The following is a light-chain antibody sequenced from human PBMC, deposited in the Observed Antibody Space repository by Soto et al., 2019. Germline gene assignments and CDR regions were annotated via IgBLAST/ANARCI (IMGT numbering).Light chain of an antibody. Sequence: EIVMTQSPATLSLSPGERATLSCRASQSVSSSYLSWYQQKPGQAPRLLIYGASIRATGIPARLSGSGSGTAFTLTISSLQPEDFAVYYCQQDYHLPWTFGQGTKVDIK. CDR3: QQDYHLPWT. CDR1: QSVSSSY. CDR2: GAS. V-gene: IGKV3D-7*01. J-gene: IGKJ1*01.